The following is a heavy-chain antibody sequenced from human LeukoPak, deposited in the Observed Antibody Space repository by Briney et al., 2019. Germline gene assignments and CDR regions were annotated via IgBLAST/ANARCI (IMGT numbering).Heavy chain of an antibody. CDR1: SRFISSFY. CDR3: ARGTRGDYVYHRGNFRRMVYYNYMGV. J-gene: IGHJ6*03. Sequence: SDTLSLIRSVCSRFISSFYGRWTRQPRRRGLVWVGYNYYSWCTNHNPSLRSRVTISVDTSKNQFSLKLRAVTGADTAVYYCARGTRGDYVYHRGNFRRMVYYNYMGVWGKGTPVTVSS. CDR2: NYYSWCT. V-gene: IGHV4-59*13. D-gene: IGHD4-17*01.